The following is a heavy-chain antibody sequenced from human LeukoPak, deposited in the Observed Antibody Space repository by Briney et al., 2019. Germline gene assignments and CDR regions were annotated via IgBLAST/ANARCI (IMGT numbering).Heavy chain of an antibody. CDR1: GFTFSSYA. V-gene: IGHV3-30*04. D-gene: IGHD2-2*03. CDR3: ARGGYCSSTSCYGGYYYYYGMDV. CDR2: ISYDGSNK. Sequence: GGSLRLSCAASGFTFSSYAMHWVRQAPGKGLEWVAVISYDGSNKYYADSVKGRFTISRDNSKNTLYLQMNSLRAEDTAVYYCARGGYCSSTSCYGGYYYYYGMDVWGQGTTVTVSS. J-gene: IGHJ6*02.